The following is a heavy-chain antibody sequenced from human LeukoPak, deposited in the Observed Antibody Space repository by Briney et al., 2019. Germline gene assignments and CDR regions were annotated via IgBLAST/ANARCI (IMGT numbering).Heavy chain of an antibody. V-gene: IGHV3-48*01. Sequence: GGSLRLSCAASGFTFSSYSMNWVRQAPGKGLEWVSYISSSSSTIYYADSVKGRFTISRDNAKNSLYLQMNSLRAEDTAVYYRARGITIFGVARPDYYYGMDVWGQGTTVTVSS. D-gene: IGHD3-3*01. J-gene: IGHJ6*02. CDR1: GFTFSSYS. CDR2: ISSSSSTI. CDR3: ARGITIFGVARPDYYYGMDV.